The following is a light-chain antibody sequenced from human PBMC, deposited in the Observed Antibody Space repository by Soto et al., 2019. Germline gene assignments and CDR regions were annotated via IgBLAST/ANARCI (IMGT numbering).Light chain of an antibody. CDR3: QHCGISPHT. J-gene: IGKJ1*01. CDR1: QGISNF. CDR2: AAS. V-gene: IGKV1-9*01. Sequence: DIQLTQSPSFLSASVGDRVTITCRARQGISNFLAWYQQKPGKAPKLLIYAASTLQSGVPSRFSGSGSGTEFTLTISRLEPEDFAVYFCQHCGISPHTFGQGTKVEI.